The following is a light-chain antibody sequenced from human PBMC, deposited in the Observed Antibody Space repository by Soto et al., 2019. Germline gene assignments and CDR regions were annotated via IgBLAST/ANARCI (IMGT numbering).Light chain of an antibody. J-gene: IGKJ1*01. CDR3: QKYNSPPRT. CDR2: AAS. Sequence: DIQMTQSPSSLSASVGDRVSITCRASQDIANFLAWYQQKPGKVPTLLIYAASILQSGVPSRFSGTASGTDFTLTISSLPPEDVATYYCQKYNSPPRTFGQGTKVEI. CDR1: QDIANF. V-gene: IGKV1-27*01.